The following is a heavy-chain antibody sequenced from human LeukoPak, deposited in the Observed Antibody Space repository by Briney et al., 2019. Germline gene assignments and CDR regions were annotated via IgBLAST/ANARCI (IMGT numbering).Heavy chain of an antibody. CDR1: GYSFISYW. CDR2: IYPGDSDT. V-gene: IGHV5-51*01. J-gene: IGHJ4*02. CDR3: ARHAYYDILIGADY. Sequence: ESLKISCKGSGYSFISYWIGWVRQMPGKGLEWMGSIYPGDSDTRYSPSFQGQVTISADKSISTAYLQWSSLKASDSAMYYCARHAYYDILIGADYWGQGTLVTVSS. D-gene: IGHD3-9*01.